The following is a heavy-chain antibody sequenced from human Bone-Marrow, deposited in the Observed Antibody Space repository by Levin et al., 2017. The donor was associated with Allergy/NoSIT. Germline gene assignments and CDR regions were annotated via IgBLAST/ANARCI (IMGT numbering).Heavy chain of an antibody. V-gene: IGHV3-30-3*01. Sequence: GGSLRLSCATSGFSFSRYSMHWVRLAPGKGLEWVTLISYESTNKIYADSVTGRFTVSRDNSKNTVYLQMNSLRAEDTAVYYCARDGELGGYFFYMDVWGKGTTVTV. J-gene: IGHJ6*03. D-gene: IGHD3-16*01. CDR3: ARDGELGGYFFYMDV. CDR1: GFSFSRYS. CDR2: ISYESTNK.